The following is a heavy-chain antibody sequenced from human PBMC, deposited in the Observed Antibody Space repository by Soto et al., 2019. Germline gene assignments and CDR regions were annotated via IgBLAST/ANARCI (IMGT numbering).Heavy chain of an antibody. CDR1: GLSFDDYA. J-gene: IGHJ6*02. CDR2: ISWNGGSI. Sequence: EVPLVESGGGLVQPGRSLRLSCAASGLSFDDYAMHWVRQVPGKGLEWVSGISWNGGSIGYADSVKGRFSISRDNAKSCLYLQMNSLRVEDTALYYCAKSMGGTANGMGVWGQGTTVTVSS. CDR3: AKSMGGTANGMGV. D-gene: IGHD2-21*02. V-gene: IGHV3-9*01.